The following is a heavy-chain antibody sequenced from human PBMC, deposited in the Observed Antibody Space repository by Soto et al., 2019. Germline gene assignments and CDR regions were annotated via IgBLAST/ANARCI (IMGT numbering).Heavy chain of an antibody. Sequence: PSETLSLTCSVSGGSISSGAYYWGWIRQHPGKGLEWIGYIYYSGSTYYNPSLKSRITISVDTSKNQFSLKMISVTPADTAVYYCARAYDSSGYWGGPDFDSWGQGTQVTVSS. CDR1: GGSISSGAYY. CDR2: IYYSGST. D-gene: IGHD3-22*01. J-gene: IGHJ4*02. V-gene: IGHV4-31*03. CDR3: ARAYDSSGYWGGPDFDS.